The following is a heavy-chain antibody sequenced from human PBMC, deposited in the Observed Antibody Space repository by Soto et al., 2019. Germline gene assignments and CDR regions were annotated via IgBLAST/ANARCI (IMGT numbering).Heavy chain of an antibody. J-gene: IGHJ4*02. D-gene: IGHD3-10*01. CDR2: IKEDGSEK. Sequence: EVQVVESGGGLVQPGGSLRLSCAASGFTFSSYWMSWVRQAPGKGLEWVANIKEDGSEKNYVDSVKGQFTISRDNAKNSLYLQMNSLRAEDTAVYYGARGRYYYGSGDYWGQGTLVTVSS. CDR3: ARGRYYYGSGDY. V-gene: IGHV3-7*01. CDR1: GFTFSSYW.